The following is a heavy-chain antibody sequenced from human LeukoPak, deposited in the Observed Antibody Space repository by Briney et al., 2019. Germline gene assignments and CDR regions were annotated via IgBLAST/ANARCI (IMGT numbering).Heavy chain of an antibody. V-gene: IGHV4-31*03. J-gene: IGHJ6*04. Sequence: SETLSLTCTVSVDSLSSGRYYWSWSRQPPGEGLEWIGYIYYSGSTYYSPSLKSRVTISVDTSKNQFSLKLSSVTAADTAVYYCARGAREVRRYGMDVWGKGTTVTVSS. CDR2: IYYSGST. CDR1: VDSLSSGRYY. D-gene: IGHD3-10*01. CDR3: ARGAREVRRYGMDV.